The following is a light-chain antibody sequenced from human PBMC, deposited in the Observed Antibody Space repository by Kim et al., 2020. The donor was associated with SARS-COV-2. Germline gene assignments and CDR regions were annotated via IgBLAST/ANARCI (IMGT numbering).Light chain of an antibody. J-gene: IGKJ4*01. CDR1: QSIRRY. V-gene: IGKV1-9*01. CDR2: AAS. Sequence: TSVRDRVTIPCRARQSIRRYLAWYQQKPGKAPNLLIDAASTLQKGVPSRVSGSGSGTEFTLTISSLQPEDFATYYCQQFSTDPLTFCVGTKVDIK. CDR3: QQFSTDPLT.